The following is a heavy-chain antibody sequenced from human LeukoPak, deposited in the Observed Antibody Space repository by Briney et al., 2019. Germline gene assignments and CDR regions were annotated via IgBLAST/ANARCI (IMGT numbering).Heavy chain of an antibody. CDR2: ISYDGSNK. CDR3: ARDSFHAAAGTGDFDD. V-gene: IGHV3-30*04. Sequence: GGSLRLSCAASGFTFSSYAMHWVRQAPGKGLEWVAVISYDGSNKYYADSVKGRFTISRDNSKNTLYLQMNSLRAEDTAVYYCARDSFHAAAGTGDFDDWGQGTLVTVSS. D-gene: IGHD6-13*01. J-gene: IGHJ4*02. CDR1: GFTFSSYA.